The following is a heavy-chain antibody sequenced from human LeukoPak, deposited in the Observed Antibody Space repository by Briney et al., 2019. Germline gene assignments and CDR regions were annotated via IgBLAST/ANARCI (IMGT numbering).Heavy chain of an antibody. J-gene: IGHJ4*02. D-gene: IGHD4-17*01. CDR1: GFSFSSYA. CDR2: ISGSSGST. Sequence: GGSLRLSCAASGFSFSSYAMSWVRQAPGKGLEWVSGISGSSGSTYYADSVKGRFTISRDNSKNALYLQMNSLRAEDTAVYYCAKGEDYGDYVPFDYWGQGTLVTVSS. V-gene: IGHV3-23*01. CDR3: AKGEDYGDYVPFDY.